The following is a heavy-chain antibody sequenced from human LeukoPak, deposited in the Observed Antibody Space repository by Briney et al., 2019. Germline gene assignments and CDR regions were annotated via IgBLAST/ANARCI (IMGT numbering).Heavy chain of an antibody. CDR2: IYYSGSS. CDR3: ARRRVQTSTITEDNWFDP. CDR1: GGSINSYS. J-gene: IGHJ5*02. D-gene: IGHD5-24*01. Sequence: KPSETLSLTCTVSGGSINSYSWNWTRQPPGKGLEWIGYIYYSGSSNYNPSLKSRVTMSVDTSKNQFSLKLSSVTPADTAVYYCARRRVQTSTITEDNWFDPWGQGTLVTVSS. V-gene: IGHV4-59*08.